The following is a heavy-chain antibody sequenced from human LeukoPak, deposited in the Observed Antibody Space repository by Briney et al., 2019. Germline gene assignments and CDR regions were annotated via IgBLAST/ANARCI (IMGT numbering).Heavy chain of an antibody. D-gene: IGHD2-2*02. CDR2: IRYDGSNK. V-gene: IGHV3-30*02. CDR3: AKVAGHCSSTSCYNDY. Sequence: GGSLRLSCAASGFTFSGYGMHWVRQAPGKGLEWVAFIRYDGSNKYYADSVKGRFTISRDNSKNTLYLQMNSLRAEDTAVYYCAKVAGHCSSTSCYNDYWGQGTLVTVSS. CDR1: GFTFSGYG. J-gene: IGHJ4*02.